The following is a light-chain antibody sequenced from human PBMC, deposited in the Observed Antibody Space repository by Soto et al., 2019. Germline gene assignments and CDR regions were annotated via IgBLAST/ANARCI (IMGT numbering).Light chain of an antibody. V-gene: IGKV3-20*01. CDR3: QQSGT. CDR1: QSVSSSY. CDR2: GAS. J-gene: IGKJ2*01. Sequence: DIVLTQSPDTLSLSPGERATLSCRASQSVSSSYLAWYQQKPGQAPRLLIYGASSRVTGIPDRFRGSGSGTDFTLTISRLEPEDFAVYYCQQSGTFGQGTKLEIK.